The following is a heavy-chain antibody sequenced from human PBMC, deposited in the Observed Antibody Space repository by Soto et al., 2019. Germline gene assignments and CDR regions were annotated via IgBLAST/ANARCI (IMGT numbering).Heavy chain of an antibody. CDR3: TKSRRGILMVYGFGGMDV. Sequence: EVQLLESGGGVVQRGGSLRLSCEASGFTVNSHAMSWVRQAPGKGLEWVASISGSGDGTYYGDSVKGRFTISRDSSSSTLYLQMNNLRGEDTAVYFCTKSRRGILMVYGFGGMDVWGQGTTVTVSS. CDR1: GFTVNSHA. J-gene: IGHJ6*02. V-gene: IGHV3-23*01. D-gene: IGHD2-8*01. CDR2: ISGSGDGT.